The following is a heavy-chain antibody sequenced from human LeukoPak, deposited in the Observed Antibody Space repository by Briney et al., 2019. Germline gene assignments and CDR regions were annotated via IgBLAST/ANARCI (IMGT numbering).Heavy chain of an antibody. CDR1: GGTFSSYA. J-gene: IGHJ3*02. D-gene: IGHD6-13*01. Sequence: ASVKVSCKASGGTFSSYAISWVRQAPGQGLEWMGGIIPIFGTANYAQKFQGRVTITTDESTSTAYMELSSLRSEDTAVYYCARRWVSTLYSSSWYLGDAFDIWGQETMVTVSS. CDR3: ARRWVSTLYSSSWYLGDAFDI. V-gene: IGHV1-69*05. CDR2: IIPIFGTA.